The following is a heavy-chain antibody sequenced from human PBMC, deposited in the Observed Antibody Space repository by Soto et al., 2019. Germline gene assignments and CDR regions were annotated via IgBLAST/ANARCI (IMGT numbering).Heavy chain of an antibody. D-gene: IGHD6-13*01. CDR2: ISAYNGNT. CDR1: GYTFTSYG. V-gene: IGHV1-18*01. CDR3: ARFSSSWYFSLGFDY. Sequence: GASVKVSCKASGYTFTSYGISWVRQAPGQGLEWMGWISAYNGNTNYAQKLQGRVTMTTDTSTSTAYKELRSLRSDDTAVYYCARFSSSWYFSLGFDYWGQGTLVTVSS. J-gene: IGHJ4*02.